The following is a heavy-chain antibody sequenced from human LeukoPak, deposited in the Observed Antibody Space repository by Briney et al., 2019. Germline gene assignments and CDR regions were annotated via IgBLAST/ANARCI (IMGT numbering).Heavy chain of an antibody. D-gene: IGHD6-13*01. CDR1: GGTFSSYA. CDR2: IIPIFGIA. Sequence: SVKVSCKASGGTFSSYAIRWVRQAPGQGLEWMGRIIPIFGIANYAQKFQGRVTITEDKSTSTAYMELSSLRSEDTAVYYCASIPDSSSWYLFLTSWGQGTLVTVSS. CDR3: ASIPDSSSWYLFLTS. J-gene: IGHJ4*02. V-gene: IGHV1-69*10.